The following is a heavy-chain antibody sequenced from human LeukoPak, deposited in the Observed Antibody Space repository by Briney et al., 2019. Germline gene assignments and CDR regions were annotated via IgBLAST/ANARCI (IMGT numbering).Heavy chain of an antibody. J-gene: IGHJ3*01. V-gene: IGHV3-23*01. CDR2: VGGSGDVT. CDR1: GLTFSSYA. CDR3: GRDPNGNYVGAFEF. Sequence: GGSLRLSCIGSGLTFSSYALTWVRQAPGKGLEWVSSVGGSGDVTSYADSVKGRFTMSRDNSKNTLYLQMDSLRAEDTAMYYCGRDPNGNYVGAFEFWGPGTLVTVSS. D-gene: IGHD4-17*01.